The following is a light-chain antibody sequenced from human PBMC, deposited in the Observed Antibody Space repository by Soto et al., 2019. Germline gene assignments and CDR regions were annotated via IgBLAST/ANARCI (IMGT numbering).Light chain of an antibody. CDR2: KAS. CDR1: QSIRSW. CDR3: QQYNSYPWT. Sequence: DIQMTQSPSTLSASVGDRVTITCRASQSIRSWLAWYQQKPGKAPKLLIYKASSLESGVPSRFSGSGSWTEFPLTISSLQPDDFATYYCQQYNSYPWTFGQGTQVEIK. J-gene: IGKJ1*01. V-gene: IGKV1-5*03.